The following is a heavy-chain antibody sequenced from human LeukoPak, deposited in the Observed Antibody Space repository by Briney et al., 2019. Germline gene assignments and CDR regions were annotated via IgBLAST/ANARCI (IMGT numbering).Heavy chain of an antibody. CDR2: INSVGSST. D-gene: IGHD3-10*01. Sequence: GGSLRLSCAASGFTFSSYWMHWVRQAPGKGLVWVSRINSVGSSTSYADSVKGRFTFSRDNAKNTLYLQMNSLRAEDTAVYYCARGFGEFSNWFDPWGQGTLVTVSS. CDR1: GFTFSSYW. J-gene: IGHJ5*02. CDR3: ARGFGEFSNWFDP. V-gene: IGHV3-74*01.